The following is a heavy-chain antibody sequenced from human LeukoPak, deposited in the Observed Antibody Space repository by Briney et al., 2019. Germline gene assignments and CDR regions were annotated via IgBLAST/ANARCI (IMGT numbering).Heavy chain of an antibody. V-gene: IGHV3-53*01. Sequence: LTGGSLRLSCAASGLSFSNAWMSWVRQAPGKGLEWVSVIYSGGNTYYADSVKGRFTISRDNSKNTLYLQMNSLRAEDTAVYFCARGLAPFDYWGQGTLVTVSS. CDR3: ARGLAPFDY. J-gene: IGHJ4*02. D-gene: IGHD3-9*01. CDR2: IYSGGNT. CDR1: GLSFSNAW.